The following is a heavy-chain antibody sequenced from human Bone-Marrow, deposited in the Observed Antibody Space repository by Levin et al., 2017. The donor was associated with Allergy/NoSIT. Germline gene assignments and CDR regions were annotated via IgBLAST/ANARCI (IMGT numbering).Heavy chain of an antibody. Sequence: PSETLSLTCSVSGDSIRGGNYYLSWIRQPAGKGLEWIGRIYSSGSTNYNPSLNSRVRISVDTSKNQFSLRLTSLTAADTAFYYCARDRGYCDGVNWCGIDSWGQGILVTVSS. CDR1: GDSIRGGNYY. CDR2: IYSSGST. D-gene: IGHD2-21*01. CDR3: ARDRGYCDGVNWCGIDS. J-gene: IGHJ5*01. V-gene: IGHV4-61*02.